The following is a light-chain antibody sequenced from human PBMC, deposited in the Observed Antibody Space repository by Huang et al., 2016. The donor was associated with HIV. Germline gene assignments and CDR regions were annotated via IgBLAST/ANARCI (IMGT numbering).Light chain of an antibody. CDR3: QQYNNWPIT. V-gene: IGKV3-15*01. CDR1: QSGSSN. CDR2: GAS. J-gene: IGKJ3*01. Sequence: EIVMRQSPATLSVSPGVRATLSCRASQSGSSNLAWYRQKPGQAPSLLIFGASTRATGVPARFSGSGSGTDFTLTISSLQSEDFAVYYCQQYNNWPITFGPGTKVDIK.